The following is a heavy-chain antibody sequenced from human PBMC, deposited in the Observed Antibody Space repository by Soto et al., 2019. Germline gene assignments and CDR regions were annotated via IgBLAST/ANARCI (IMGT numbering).Heavy chain of an antibody. CDR2: IYYSGCS. Sequence: SETLSLTCTVSGGSISGYYWSWMRQPPGKGLEWIAYIYYSGCSNSNPSLKSRVTISVDTSKNQFSLKLSSVTAADTAVYYCARHSNEYRKSLDYWGQGTLVTVS. CDR1: GGSISGYY. D-gene: IGHD1-1*01. CDR3: ARHSNEYRKSLDY. V-gene: IGHV4-59*08. J-gene: IGHJ4*02.